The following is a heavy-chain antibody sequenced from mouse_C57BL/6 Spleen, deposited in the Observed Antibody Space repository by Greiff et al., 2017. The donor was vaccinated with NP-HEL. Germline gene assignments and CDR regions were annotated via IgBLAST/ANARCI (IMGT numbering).Heavy chain of an antibody. V-gene: IGHV1-82*01. CDR3: ASPIYYDYFDY. Sequence: QVQLKESGPELVKPGASVKISCKASGYAFSSSWMNWVKQRPGKGLEWIGRIYPGDGDTNYNGKFKGKATLTADKSSSTAYMQLSSLTSEGSAVYFCASPIYYDYFDYWGQGTTLTVSS. D-gene: IGHD2-4*01. CDR2: IYPGDGDT. CDR1: GYAFSSSW. J-gene: IGHJ2*01.